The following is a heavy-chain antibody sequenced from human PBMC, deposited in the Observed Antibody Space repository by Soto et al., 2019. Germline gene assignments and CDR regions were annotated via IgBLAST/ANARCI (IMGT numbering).Heavy chain of an antibody. CDR1: GVSISNSGYF. Sequence: QLQLQESGPGLLKSSATLSLTCTVSGVSISNSGYFWGWIRQPPGKGLEWIGSIYYSGSTSYNPSLKSRVTISVDTSKNQFSLKLSSVTAADTAVYFCARQFTQTQFLSGNFGVWGQGTLVTVSS. D-gene: IGHD1-26*01. CDR2: IYYSGST. J-gene: IGHJ4*02. V-gene: IGHV4-39*01. CDR3: ARQFTQTQFLSGNFGV.